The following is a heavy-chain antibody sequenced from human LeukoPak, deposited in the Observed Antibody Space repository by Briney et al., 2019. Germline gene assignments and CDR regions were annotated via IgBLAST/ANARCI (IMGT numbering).Heavy chain of an antibody. CDR1: GGSISSGGYY. D-gene: IGHD6-19*01. Sequence: PSETLSLTCTVSGGSISSGGYYWSWIRQHPGKGLEWIGYIYYSGSTYYNPSLKSRVTISVDTSKNQFSLKLSSVTAADTAVYYCSRGPQSWNWFDPWGQGILVTVSS. CDR3: SRGPQSWNWFDP. J-gene: IGHJ5*02. CDR2: IYYSGST. V-gene: IGHV4-31*03.